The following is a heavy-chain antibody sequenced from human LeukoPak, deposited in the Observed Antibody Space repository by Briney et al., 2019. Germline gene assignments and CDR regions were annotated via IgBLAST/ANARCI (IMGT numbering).Heavy chain of an antibody. D-gene: IGHD3-16*02. V-gene: IGHV3-21*01. Sequence: GGSLRLSCAASGFTFSSYSMNWVRQAPGKGLEWVSSISSSSSYIYYADSVKGRFTISRDNAKNSLYLQMNSLRVEDTAVYYCARDAPPYDYVWGSYRYPFDYWGQGTLVTVSS. CDR3: ARDAPPYDYVWGSYRYPFDY. CDR1: GFTFSSYS. J-gene: IGHJ4*02. CDR2: ISSSSSYI.